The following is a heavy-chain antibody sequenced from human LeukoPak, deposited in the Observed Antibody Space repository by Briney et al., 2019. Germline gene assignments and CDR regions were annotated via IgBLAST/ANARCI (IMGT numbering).Heavy chain of an antibody. D-gene: IGHD3/OR15-3a*01. V-gene: IGHV1-8*01. Sequence: ASVRVSCKASGYTFTSYDMNWVRQATGQGLAWLGWMNPNSGNTGYAQNFQGRVTMTMNTSTTTAYMELSSLRSEDTAVYYCARAFSWTTESYYYMDVWGKGTTVTVS. CDR2: MNPNSGNT. J-gene: IGHJ6*03. CDR3: ARAFSWTTESYYYMDV. CDR1: GYTFTSYD.